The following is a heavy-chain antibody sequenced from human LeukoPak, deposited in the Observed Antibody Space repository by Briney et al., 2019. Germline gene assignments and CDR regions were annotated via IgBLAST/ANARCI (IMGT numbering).Heavy chain of an antibody. Sequence: SETLSLTCTISGGFISSYYWSWIRQPPGKGLEWIGYIYYSGTTTYNPSLKSRITMSVDTSKNQFSLRLNSVTAADTAVNYCARRGAARRYDGLDVWGQGTTVTVSS. V-gene: IGHV4-59*08. CDR3: ARRGAARRYDGLDV. CDR1: GGFISSYY. CDR2: IYYSGTT. J-gene: IGHJ6*02. D-gene: IGHD6-6*01.